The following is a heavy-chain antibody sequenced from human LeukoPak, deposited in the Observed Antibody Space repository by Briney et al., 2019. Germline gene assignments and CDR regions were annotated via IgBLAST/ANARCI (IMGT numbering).Heavy chain of an antibody. CDR3: VTYCSGGSCYSADAFDI. V-gene: IGHV4-61*01. CDR2: IYYSGST. CDR1: GGSVSSGRYY. J-gene: IGHJ3*02. Sequence: SETLSLTCTVSGGSVSSGRYYWSWIRQPPGKGLEWIGYIYYSGSTNYNPSLKSRVTISVDTSKNQFSLKLSSVTAADTAVYYCVTYCSGGSCYSADAFDIWGQGTMVTVSS. D-gene: IGHD2-15*01.